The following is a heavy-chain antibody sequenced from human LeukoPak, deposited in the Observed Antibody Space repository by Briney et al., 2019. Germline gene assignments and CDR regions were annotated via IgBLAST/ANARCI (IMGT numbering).Heavy chain of an antibody. CDR1: GFTFSGYA. V-gene: IGHV3-23*01. Sequence: PGGSLRLSCAVSGFTFSGYAMNWVRQAPGKGLEWVSTISGSGGSTYYADSVKGRFTISGDNSKNTLYLQMNSLRAEDTAVYYCAKYCSGGNCYSGLYWGQGTLVTVSS. D-gene: IGHD2-15*01. J-gene: IGHJ4*02. CDR3: AKYCSGGNCYSGLY. CDR2: ISGSGGST.